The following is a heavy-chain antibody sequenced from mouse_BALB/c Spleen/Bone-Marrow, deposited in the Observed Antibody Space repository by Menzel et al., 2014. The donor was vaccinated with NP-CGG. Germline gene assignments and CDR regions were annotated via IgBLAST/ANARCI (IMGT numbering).Heavy chain of an antibody. J-gene: IGHJ3*01. Sequence: VQGVESGAELVKPGASVKLSCKASGYTFXSYYMYWVKERPGQGLEWIGEINASNGDTNFNEKFKSKATMTVDKSSSTAYMQLSSLTSEDSAVYYCTREGAYWGQGTLATVSA. CDR3: TREGAY. V-gene: IGHV1S81*02. CDR2: INASNGDT. CDR1: GYTFXSYY.